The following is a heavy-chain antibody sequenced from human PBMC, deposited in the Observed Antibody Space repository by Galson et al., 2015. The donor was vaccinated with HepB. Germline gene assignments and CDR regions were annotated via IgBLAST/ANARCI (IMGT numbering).Heavy chain of an antibody. Sequence: SLRLSCAASGFTFSSYGMHWVRQAPGKGLEWVAVISYDGSNKYYADSVKGRFTISRDNSKNTLYLQMNSLRAEDTAVYYCAKDGAAVEGGSYYYYYMDVWGKGTTVTVSS. V-gene: IGHV3-30*18. CDR1: GFTFSSYG. CDR2: ISYDGSNK. J-gene: IGHJ6*03. D-gene: IGHD6-13*01. CDR3: AKDGAAVEGGSYYYYYMDV.